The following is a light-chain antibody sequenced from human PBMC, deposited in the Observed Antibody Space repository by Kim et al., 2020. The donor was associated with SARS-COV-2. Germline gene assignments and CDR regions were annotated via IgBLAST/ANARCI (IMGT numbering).Light chain of an antibody. CDR2: AAS. CDR1: QSIGDY. V-gene: IGKV1-39*01. CDR3: QQSYSTPQIT. Sequence: SVGDRVTITCRASQSIGDYLNWYQHRPGKAPKLLIHAASTLQSDVPSRFSGSGSGTDFTLTISGLQPEDFTTYFCQQSYSTPQITFGPGTRLEIK. J-gene: IGKJ5*01.